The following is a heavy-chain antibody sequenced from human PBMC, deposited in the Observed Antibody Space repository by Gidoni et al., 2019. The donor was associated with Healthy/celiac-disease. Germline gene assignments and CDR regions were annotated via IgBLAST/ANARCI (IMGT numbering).Heavy chain of an antibody. V-gene: IGHV4-34*01. CDR2: INHSGST. D-gene: IGHD6-13*01. CDR3: ARGFVRSGSWCGY. Sequence: PGKGLEWIGEINHSGSTNYNPSLKSRVTISVDTSKNQFSLKLSSVTAADTAVYYCARGFVRSGSWCGYWGQGTLVTVSS. J-gene: IGHJ4*02.